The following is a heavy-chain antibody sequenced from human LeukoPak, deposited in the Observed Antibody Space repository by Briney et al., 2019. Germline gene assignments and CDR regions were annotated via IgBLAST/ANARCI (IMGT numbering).Heavy chain of an antibody. CDR1: GGSISSYY. V-gene: IGHV4-59*01. D-gene: IGHD3-10*01. CDR2: IYYSGST. Sequence: SETLSLTCTVSGGSISSYYWSWLRQPPGKGLEWIGYIYYSGSTNYNPSLKSRVTISVDTSKNQFSLKLSSVTAADTAVYYCARNRFGDYPDYWGQGTLVTVSS. J-gene: IGHJ4*02. CDR3: ARNRFGDYPDY.